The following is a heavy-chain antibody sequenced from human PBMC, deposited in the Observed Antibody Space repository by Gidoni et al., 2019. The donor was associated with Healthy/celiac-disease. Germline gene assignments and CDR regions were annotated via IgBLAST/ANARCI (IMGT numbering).Heavy chain of an antibody. CDR2: IWYDGSNK. CDR3: ARGRRSGSYYGGGDFDI. Sequence: QVQLVESGGGVVQPGRSLRLSCAASGFTFSSYGMHWVRQAPGKGLGWVAVIWYDGSNKYYADSVKGRFTISRDNSKNTLYLQMNSLRAEDTAVYYCARGRRSGSYYGGGDFDIWGQGTMVTVSS. J-gene: IGHJ3*02. D-gene: IGHD1-26*01. V-gene: IGHV3-33*01. CDR1: GFTFSSYG.